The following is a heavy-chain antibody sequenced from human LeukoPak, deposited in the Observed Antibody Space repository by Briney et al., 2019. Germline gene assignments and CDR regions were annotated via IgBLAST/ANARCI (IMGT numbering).Heavy chain of an antibody. CDR3: AKSGGRGYYDSSGYYHHY. D-gene: IGHD3-22*01. Sequence: GGSLRLSCAVSGFTFSSYAMSWVRQAPGKGLEWVSAISGSGGSTYYADSVKGRFTISRDNSKNTLYLQMNSLRAEDTAVYYCAKSGGRGYYDSSGYYHHYWGQGTLVTVSS. J-gene: IGHJ4*02. CDR1: GFTFSSYA. V-gene: IGHV3-23*01. CDR2: ISGSGGST.